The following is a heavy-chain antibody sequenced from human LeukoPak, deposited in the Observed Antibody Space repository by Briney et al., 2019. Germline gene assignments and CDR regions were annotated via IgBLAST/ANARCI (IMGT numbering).Heavy chain of an antibody. Sequence: GESLKISCKGSGYSFTSYWIGWVRQMPGKGLEWMGIIYPGDSDTKYRPSFQGQVNISADKAIRTAYLQWSSLKASDTAMYYCARLMGYYGSGSYYFSPWMDYWGQGTLVTVSS. J-gene: IGHJ4*02. D-gene: IGHD3-10*01. CDR2: IYPGDSDT. CDR1: GYSFTSYW. CDR3: ARLMGYYGSGSYYFSPWMDY. V-gene: IGHV5-51*01.